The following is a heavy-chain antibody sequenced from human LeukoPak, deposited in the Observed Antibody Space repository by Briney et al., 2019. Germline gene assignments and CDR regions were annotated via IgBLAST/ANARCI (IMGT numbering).Heavy chain of an antibody. CDR3: ARQAPTLRNYFDY. Sequence: PGGSLRLSCAASGFSFSSHAMHWVRQAPGKGLEYVSAISSNGGRTYYANSVKGRFTISRDNSKNTLYLQMGSLRAEDMAVYYCARQAPTLRNYFDYWGQGTLVTVSS. CDR2: ISSNGGRT. J-gene: IGHJ4*02. V-gene: IGHV3-64*01. CDR1: GFSFSSHA.